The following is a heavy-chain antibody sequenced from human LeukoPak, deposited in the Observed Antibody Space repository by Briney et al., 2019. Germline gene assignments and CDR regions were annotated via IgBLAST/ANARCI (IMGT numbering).Heavy chain of an antibody. V-gene: IGHV4-39*07. CDR3: ARDRALWWFYY. CDR1: GDPVSSNTFY. J-gene: IGHJ4*02. Sequence: SETLSLICTVSGDPVSSNTFYWAWIRQPPGKGLEWIGSLSYNGGTYYNPSLKSRVTISVDSSTNQFSLKLTSVTAADTAIYYCARDRALWWFYYWGQGTLVTVSS. D-gene: IGHD4/OR15-4a*01. CDR2: LSYNGGT.